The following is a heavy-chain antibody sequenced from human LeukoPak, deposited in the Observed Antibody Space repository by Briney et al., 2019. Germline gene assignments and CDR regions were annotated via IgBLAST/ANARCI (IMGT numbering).Heavy chain of an antibody. CDR2: IYHSGST. J-gene: IGHJ5*02. V-gene: IGHV4-38-2*02. Sequence: PSETLSLTCTISGYSISSGYYWGWIRQPPGKGLEWLGRIYHSGSTYYNPSLKRRVTISVDTSKNQFSLKLSSVTAADTAVYYCARVHAIILGLDWFDPWGQGTLVTVSS. CDR1: GYSISSGYY. D-gene: IGHD2/OR15-2a*01. CDR3: ARVHAIILGLDWFDP.